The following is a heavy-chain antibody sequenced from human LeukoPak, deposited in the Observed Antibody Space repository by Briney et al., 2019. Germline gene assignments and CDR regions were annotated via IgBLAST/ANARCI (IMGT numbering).Heavy chain of an antibody. CDR2: ISYDGSNK. Sequence: GGSLRLPCAASGFTFSSYAMHWVRQAPGKGLEWVAVISYDGSNKYYADSVKGRFTISRDNSKNTLYLQMNSLRAEDTAVYYCARGEDYFDYWGQGTLVTVSS. CDR1: GFTFSSYA. CDR3: ARGEDYFDY. V-gene: IGHV3-30*04. J-gene: IGHJ4*02.